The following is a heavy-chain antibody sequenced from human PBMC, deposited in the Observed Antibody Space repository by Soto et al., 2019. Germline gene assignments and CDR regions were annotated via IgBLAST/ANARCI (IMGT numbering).Heavy chain of an antibody. CDR3: AHRADYADYFGR. J-gene: IGHJ1*01. CDR2: IYWDDTK. V-gene: IGHV2-5*02. D-gene: IGHD4-17*01. CDR1: GFSLSTGGVG. Sequence: QITLKESGPTLVKPTQTLTLTCTFSGFSLSTGGVGVDWIRQPPGKALEWLALIYWDDTKRYSPSLKSRLTITKDTSKNPVVLTMTNMDPVDTATYYCAHRADYADYFGRWGQGTLVTVSS.